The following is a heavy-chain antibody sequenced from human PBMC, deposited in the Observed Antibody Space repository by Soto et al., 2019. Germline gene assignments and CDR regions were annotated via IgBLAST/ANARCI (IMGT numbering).Heavy chain of an antibody. V-gene: IGHV3-7*01. D-gene: IGHD7-27*01. CDR1: GFTFSSYG. CDR3: ARDPAWGSLDY. J-gene: IGHJ4*02. Sequence: GGSMRLSCAASGFTFSSYGLSWVRQDPGKGLEWVADISPVESKKYYVDSVKGRFTVSRDNAKNSLYLQMNSLRVEDTALYYCARDPAWGSLDYWGLGTLVTVSS. CDR2: ISPVESKK.